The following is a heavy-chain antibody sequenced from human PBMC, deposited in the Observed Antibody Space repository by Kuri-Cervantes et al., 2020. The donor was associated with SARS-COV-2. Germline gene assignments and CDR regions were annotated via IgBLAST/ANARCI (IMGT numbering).Heavy chain of an antibody. CDR3: ARTPRSNSMMPLSPDVY. Sequence: SETLSLTCTVSGGSISSYYWSWTRQPPGKGLEWMGYIHYSGTTTYSPSLKSRLTISVDTPKNQFSLKVTSVTAADTAVYYCARTPRSNSMMPLSPDVYWGQGTLVTVSS. J-gene: IGHJ4*02. D-gene: IGHD1-26*01. V-gene: IGHV4-59*01. CDR1: GGSISSYY. CDR2: IHYSGTT.